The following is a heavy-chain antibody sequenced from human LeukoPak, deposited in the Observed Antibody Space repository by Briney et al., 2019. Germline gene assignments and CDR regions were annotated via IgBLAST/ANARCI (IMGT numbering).Heavy chain of an antibody. V-gene: IGHV3-7*01. J-gene: IGHJ4*02. Sequence: HPGGSLRLSCAASGFTFSSYWMSWVRQAPGKGLEWVANIKQDGSEKYYVDSVKGRFTIFRDNAKNSLYLQMNSLRAEDTAVYYCARNTAGGYFDYWGQGTLVTVSS. CDR2: IKQDGSEK. CDR1: GFTFSSYW. D-gene: IGHD1-26*01. CDR3: ARNTAGGYFDY.